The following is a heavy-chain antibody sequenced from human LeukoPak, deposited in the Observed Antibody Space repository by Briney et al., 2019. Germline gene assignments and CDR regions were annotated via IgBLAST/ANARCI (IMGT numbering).Heavy chain of an antibody. J-gene: IGHJ4*02. CDR2: INPNSGGT. Sequence: ASVKVSCKASGYTFTGYYMHWVGQAPGQGLEWVGWINPNSGGTNYAQKFQGRVTMTRDTSISTAYMELSRLRSDDTAVYYCASTCYSSSCGPDYWGQGTLVTVSS. D-gene: IGHD6-13*01. V-gene: IGHV1-2*02. CDR1: GYTFTGYY. CDR3: ASTCYSSSCGPDY.